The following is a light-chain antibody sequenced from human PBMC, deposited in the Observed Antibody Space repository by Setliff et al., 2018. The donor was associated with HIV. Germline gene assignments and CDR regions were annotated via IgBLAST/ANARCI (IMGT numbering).Light chain of an antibody. Sequence: QSVLTQPASVCGSPGQSITISCTGTSNDVGGYNYVSWYQQHPGKAPKLMIFDVSNRPSGVSNRFSGSKSGNTASLTISGLQAEDEADYYCCSYRSGNTLVFGGGTKVTVL. CDR1: SNDVGGYNY. CDR3: CSYRSGNTLV. V-gene: IGLV2-14*03. J-gene: IGLJ3*02. CDR2: DVS.